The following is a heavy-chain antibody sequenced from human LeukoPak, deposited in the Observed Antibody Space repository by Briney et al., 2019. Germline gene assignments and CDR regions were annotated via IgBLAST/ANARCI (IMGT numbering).Heavy chain of an antibody. CDR3: AREGYGSGSYSAFDI. J-gene: IGHJ3*02. CDR1: GFTFSSYW. V-gene: IGHV3-7*04. Sequence: PGGSLRLSCAASGFTFSSYWMNWVRQAPGKGLEWVAYIKQDGSEKYYVDSVKGRFTISRDNAKNSLYLQMNSLRAEDTAVYYCAREGYGSGSYSAFDIWGQGTMVTVSS. CDR2: IKQDGSEK. D-gene: IGHD3-10*01.